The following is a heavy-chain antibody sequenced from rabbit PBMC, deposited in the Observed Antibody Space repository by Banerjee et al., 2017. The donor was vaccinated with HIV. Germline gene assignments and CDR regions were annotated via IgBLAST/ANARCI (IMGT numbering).Heavy chain of an antibody. J-gene: IGHJ4*01. CDR2: IYSSSGGT. Sequence: QQQLEESGGGLVKPGGTLTLTCKASGFDLSNYYYICWVRHAPGKGLELIACIYSSSGGTWYASWVNGRFTIVRNTSLNTVDLEMTSLTDADTATYFCANDDDFGNGDYFNLWGQGTLVTVS. CDR3: ANDDDFGNGDYFNL. V-gene: IGHV1S43*01. D-gene: IGHD2-1*01. CDR1: GFDLSNYYY.